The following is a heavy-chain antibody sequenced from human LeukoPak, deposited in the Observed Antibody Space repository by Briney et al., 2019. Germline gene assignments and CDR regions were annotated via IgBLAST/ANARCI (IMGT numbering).Heavy chain of an antibody. CDR2: IYHSGST. J-gene: IGHJ4*02. D-gene: IGHD3-22*01. CDR3: ARIDYYDSSVPPDDY. V-gene: IGHV4-38-2*02. Sequence: SETLSLTCTVSGYSISSGYYWGWIRQPPGKGLEWIGSIYHSGSTYYNPCLKSRVTISVDTSKNQFSLKLSSVTAADTAVYYCARIDYYDSSVPPDDYWGQGTLVTVSS. CDR1: GYSISSGYY.